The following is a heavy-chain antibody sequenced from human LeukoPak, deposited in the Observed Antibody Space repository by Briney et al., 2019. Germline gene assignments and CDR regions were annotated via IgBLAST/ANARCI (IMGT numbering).Heavy chain of an antibody. D-gene: IGHD6-19*01. Sequence: GESLKISCRGSGYSFTNNWVAWVRQMPGKGLEWMGIIYPGDSDTIYSLSFQGQVTISADKSISTAYLQWSNLKASDTAMYYCARDAYSSGWSFDYWGQGTLVTVPS. V-gene: IGHV5-51*01. CDR1: GYSFTNNW. J-gene: IGHJ4*02. CDR2: IYPGDSDT. CDR3: ARDAYSSGWSFDY.